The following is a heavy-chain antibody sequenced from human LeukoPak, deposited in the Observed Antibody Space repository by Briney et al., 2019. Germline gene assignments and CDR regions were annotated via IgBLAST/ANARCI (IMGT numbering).Heavy chain of an antibody. Sequence: GGSLRLSCAASGFTFSSYAMSWVRQAPGKGLEWVSAIGGSGGSTYYADSVKGRFTISRDNSKNTLYLQMNSLRAEDTAVYYCAKDPSYYYDSSGYYPWYFDYWGQGTLVTVSS. J-gene: IGHJ4*02. CDR1: GFTFSSYA. V-gene: IGHV3-23*01. D-gene: IGHD3-22*01. CDR3: AKDPSYYYDSSGYYPWYFDY. CDR2: IGGSGGST.